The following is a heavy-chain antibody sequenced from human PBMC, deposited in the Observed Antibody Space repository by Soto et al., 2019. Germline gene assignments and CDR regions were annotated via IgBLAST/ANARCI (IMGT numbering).Heavy chain of an antibody. CDR3: ASHSSGWYRFDY. D-gene: IGHD6-19*01. V-gene: IGHV3-23*01. CDR1: GFTFSSYA. Sequence: EVQLLESGGGLVQPGGSLRLSCAASGFTFSSYAMSWVRQAPGKGLEWVSAISGSGGSTYYADSEKGRFTISRDNSKNTLYLQMNSLRAEDTAVYYCASHSSGWYRFDYWGQGTLVTVSS. CDR2: ISGSGGST. J-gene: IGHJ4*02.